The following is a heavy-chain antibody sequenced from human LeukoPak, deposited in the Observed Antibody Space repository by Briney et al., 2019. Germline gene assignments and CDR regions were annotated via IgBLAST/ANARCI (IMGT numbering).Heavy chain of an antibody. CDR3: AKDLITMVRGSAMDV. CDR2: IIYDGYYK. J-gene: IGHJ6*02. Sequence: GRSLRLSCAASGFSFNNYGMHWVRQAPGKGLEWVALIIYDGYYKYYADSVKGRFTISRDDSKNTLYLQVNSLRAEDTAVYYCAKDLITMVRGSAMDVWGQGTTATVSS. CDR1: GFSFNNYG. V-gene: IGHV3-30*18. D-gene: IGHD3-10*01.